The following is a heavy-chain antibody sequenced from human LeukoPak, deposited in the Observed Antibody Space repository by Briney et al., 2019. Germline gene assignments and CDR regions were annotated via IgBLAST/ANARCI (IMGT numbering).Heavy chain of an antibody. CDR1: GFTFSSYW. D-gene: IGHD3-22*01. CDR2: IKQDGSER. J-gene: IGHJ4*02. CDR3: ARDNYYDRADY. Sequence: GGSLRLSCAASGFTFSSYWMSWVRQAPGKGLEWVANIKQDGSERYYVDSVKGRFTISRDNAKNSLYLQMNSLRAEDTAVYYCARDNYYDRADYWGQGTLVTVSS. V-gene: IGHV3-7*01.